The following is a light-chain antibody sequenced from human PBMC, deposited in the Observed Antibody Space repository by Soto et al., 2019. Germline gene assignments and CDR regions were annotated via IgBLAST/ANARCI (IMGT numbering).Light chain of an antibody. V-gene: IGLV2-14*01. J-gene: IGLJ1*01. CDR1: SSDVGGYNY. CDR2: EVS. CDR3: SSYTSSSTLHYV. Sequence: SVLTQPASVSGSPGQSITISCTGTSSDVGGYNYVSWYQQHPGKAPKLMIYEVSNRPSGVSNRFSGSKSGNTASLTISGLQAEDEADYYCSSYTSSSTLHYVFGTGTKVT.